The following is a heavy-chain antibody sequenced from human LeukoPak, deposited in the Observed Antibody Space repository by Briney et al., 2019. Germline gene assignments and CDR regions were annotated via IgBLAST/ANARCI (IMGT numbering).Heavy chain of an antibody. Sequence: PGGSLRLSCAASGFTVSSNYMSWVRQAPGKGLEWVSVIYSGGSTYYADSVKGRFTISRDNSKNTLYLQMNSLRAEDTAVYYCARETDRVHYDANFDYWGQGTLVTVSS. D-gene: IGHD4-17*01. J-gene: IGHJ4*02. CDR1: GFTVSSNY. V-gene: IGHV3-66*01. CDR3: ARETDRVHYDANFDY. CDR2: IYSGGST.